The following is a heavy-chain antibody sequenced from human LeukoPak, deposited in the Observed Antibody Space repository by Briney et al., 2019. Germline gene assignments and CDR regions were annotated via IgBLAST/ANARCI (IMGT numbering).Heavy chain of an antibody. V-gene: IGHV3-30*04. Sequence: GSLRLSCAASAFTFSNYPMHWVRQAPGKGLEWVAVISYDGRDKHHADSVKGRFTISRDNSKNTLYLQLDSLRTEDTAVYFCARDRVPSAADYYFDYWGQGTLVTVSS. CDR3: ARDRVPSAADYYFDY. CDR1: AFTFSNYP. J-gene: IGHJ4*02. CDR2: ISYDGRDK. D-gene: IGHD2-21*02.